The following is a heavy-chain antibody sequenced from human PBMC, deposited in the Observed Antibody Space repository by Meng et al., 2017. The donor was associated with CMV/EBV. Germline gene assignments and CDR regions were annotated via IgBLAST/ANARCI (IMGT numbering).Heavy chain of an antibody. CDR1: GFTFSSYW. D-gene: IGHD3-10*01. V-gene: IGHV3-7*01. CDR3: ARDLLPGYYYGMDV. J-gene: IGHJ6*02. Sequence: GVLKISGAASGFTFSSYWMSWVRQAPGKGLEWVANIKQDGSEKYYVDSVKGRFTISRDNAKNSLYLQMNSLRAEDTAVYYCARDLLPGYYYGMDVWGQGTTVTVSS. CDR2: IKQDGSEK.